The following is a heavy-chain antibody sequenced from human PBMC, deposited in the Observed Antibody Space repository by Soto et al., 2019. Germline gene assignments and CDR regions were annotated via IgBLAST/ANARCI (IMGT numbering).Heavy chain of an antibody. CDR1: GFSLRSQW. CDR3: SVSIFGVVHY. V-gene: IGHV3-74*01. CDR2: TSPDGST. J-gene: IGHJ4*02. Sequence: GGSLRLSCAASGFSLRSQWMHWIRQAPGKGLEWVSRTSPDGSTIYADSVKGRFTISRDNAKNTVYLQMNSLRAEDTAMYYCSVSIFGVVHYWGQGTLVTVSS. D-gene: IGHD3-3*01.